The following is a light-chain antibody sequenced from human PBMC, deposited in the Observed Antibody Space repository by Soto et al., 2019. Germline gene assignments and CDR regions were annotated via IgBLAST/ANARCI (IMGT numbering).Light chain of an antibody. Sequence: QSVLTQPPSVSGAPGQRVTISCTGSSSNIGEGHDVHWYQQLPGTAPKLLIYGNTNRPSGVPDRFSGSKSDTSATLAITGLQAEDEADYFCKPYDSTLGGSKVFGGGTKLTAL. CDR1: SSNIGEGHD. V-gene: IGLV1-40*01. CDR2: GNT. CDR3: KPYDSTLGGSKV. J-gene: IGLJ3*02.